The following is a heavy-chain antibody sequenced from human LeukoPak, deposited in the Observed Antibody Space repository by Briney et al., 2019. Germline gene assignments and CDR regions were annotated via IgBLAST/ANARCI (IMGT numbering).Heavy chain of an antibody. CDR1: VFTFNYYW. V-gene: IGHV3-74*01. CDR2: IDGDGSST. J-gene: IGHJ5*02. D-gene: IGHD3-10*01. Sequence: GGSLSLCCAASVFTFNYYWMQGVREAPGKVVVWVSRIDGDGSSTIYAASVKGRFTISRDNAKNTLYLQMNSLRAEDTAVYYCAREHVVRGENWFDPWGQGTLVTVSP. CDR3: AREHVVRGENWFDP.